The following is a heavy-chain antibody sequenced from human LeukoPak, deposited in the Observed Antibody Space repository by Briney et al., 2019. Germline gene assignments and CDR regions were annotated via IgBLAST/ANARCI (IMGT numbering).Heavy chain of an antibody. Sequence: GGSLRLSCAASGFTFSSYSMNWVRQAPGKGLEWVSSIGSSSSYIYYADSVKGRFTISRDNAKNSLYLQMNSLRAEDTAVYYCARVVAVASLDYWGQGTLVTVSS. CDR3: ARVVAVASLDY. CDR2: IGSSSSYI. V-gene: IGHV3-21*01. D-gene: IGHD6-19*01. CDR1: GFTFSSYS. J-gene: IGHJ4*02.